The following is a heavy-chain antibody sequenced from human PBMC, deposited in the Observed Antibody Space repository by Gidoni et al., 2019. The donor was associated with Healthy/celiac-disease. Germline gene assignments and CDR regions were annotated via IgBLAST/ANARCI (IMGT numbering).Heavy chain of an antibody. J-gene: IGHJ6*02. CDR1: GHPYSRYA. CDR3: ARGGGAYGDYWVGGMDV. Sequence: QVQLVESGASVGQPGTSLRLSCAASGHPYSRYAMHWVRQAPGNGLGWVAVISYDGSNKCYADSVKGRFTISRDNSKNTLYLQMNSLRAEDTAVYYCARGGGAYGDYWVGGMDVWGQGTTVTVSS. V-gene: IGHV3-30-3*01. D-gene: IGHD4-17*01. CDR2: ISYDGSNK.